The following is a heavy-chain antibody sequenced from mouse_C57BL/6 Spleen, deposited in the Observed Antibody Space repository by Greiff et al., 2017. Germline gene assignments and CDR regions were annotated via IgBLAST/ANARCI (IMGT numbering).Heavy chain of an antibody. D-gene: IGHD4-1*01. Sequence: EVQGVESGGGLVKPGGSLKLSCAASGFTFSSYAMSWVRQTPEKRLEWVATISDGGSYTYYPDNVKGRFTISRDNAKNNLYLQMSHLKSEDKAMYYCARELGVYAMDYWGQGTSVTVSS. V-gene: IGHV5-4*01. CDR1: GFTFSSYA. CDR3: ARELGVYAMDY. J-gene: IGHJ4*01. CDR2: ISDGGSYT.